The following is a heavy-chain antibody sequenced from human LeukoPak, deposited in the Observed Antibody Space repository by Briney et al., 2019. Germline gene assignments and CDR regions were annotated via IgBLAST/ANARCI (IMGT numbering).Heavy chain of an antibody. D-gene: IGHD5-18*01. J-gene: IGHJ6*02. CDR1: GGSISSYY. Sequence: NPSETLSLTCTVSGGSISSYYWSWIRQPPGKGLEWIGDIYYSGSTNYNPSLKSRVTISVDTSKNQFSLKLSSVTAADTAVYYCARGTAMVPTVWGQGTTVTVSS. CDR3: ARGTAMVPTV. V-gene: IGHV4-59*01. CDR2: IYYSGST.